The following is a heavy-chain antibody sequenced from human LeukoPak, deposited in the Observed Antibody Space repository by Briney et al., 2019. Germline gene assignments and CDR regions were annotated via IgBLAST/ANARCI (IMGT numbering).Heavy chain of an antibody. V-gene: IGHV4-34*01. CDR1: GGSFSGYY. J-gene: IGHJ5*02. CDR2: INHGAST. CDR3: AREDLRGPIIGVVIRRRWFDP. Sequence: PSETLSLTCAVYGGSFSGYYWSWIRQPPGKGLEWIGEINHGASTNYNPSLKSRVTISVDTSKNQFSLKLSSVTAADTAVYYCAREDLRGPIIGVVIRRRWFDPWGQGTLVTVSS. D-gene: IGHD3-3*01.